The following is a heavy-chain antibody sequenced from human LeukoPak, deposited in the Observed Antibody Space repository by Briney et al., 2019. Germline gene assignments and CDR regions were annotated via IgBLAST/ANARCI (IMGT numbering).Heavy chain of an antibody. Sequence: PGGSLRISCAASGFTFSNCAMNWVRQTPGKGLEWVSGISGSGQKTFYADSVKGRFTISRDNVKQMVFLQMDNVRADDTAIYYCAKARSAIDPFYFDLWGHGILVPVSS. V-gene: IGHV3-23*05. D-gene: IGHD6-25*01. CDR1: GFTFSNCA. CDR3: AKARSAIDPFYFDL. CDR2: ISGSGQKT. J-gene: IGHJ4*01.